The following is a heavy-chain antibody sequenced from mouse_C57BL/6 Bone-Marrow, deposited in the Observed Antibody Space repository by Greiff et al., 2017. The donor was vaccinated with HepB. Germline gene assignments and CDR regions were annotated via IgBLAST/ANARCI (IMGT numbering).Heavy chain of an antibody. D-gene: IGHD1-1*01. CDR2: ISGGGGNT. Sequence: EVMLVESGGGLVKPGGSLKLSCAASGFTFSSYTMSWVRQTTEKRLEWVATISGGGGNTYYPDSVKGRFTISRDNAKNTLYLQMSSLRSEDTALYYCARPNYYGSSLGWFAYWGQGTLVTVSA. CDR3: ARPNYYGSSLGWFAY. J-gene: IGHJ3*01. V-gene: IGHV5-9*01. CDR1: GFTFSSYT.